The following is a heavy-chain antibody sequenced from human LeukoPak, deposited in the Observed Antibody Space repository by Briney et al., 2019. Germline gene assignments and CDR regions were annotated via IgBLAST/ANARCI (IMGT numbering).Heavy chain of an antibody. CDR1: GLSLSTSGMC. CDR2: IHWDDNK. D-gene: IGHD4-17*01. Sequence: SGPALVKPTQTLTLTCTFSGLSLSTSGMCVSWIRQPPGKALEWLALIHWDDNKYYSTSLKTRLTISKDTSKNQVVLTMTNTDPVDTATYYCARMMYGDFVDYFDYWGQGTLVTVSS. V-gene: IGHV2-70*01. CDR3: ARMMYGDFVDYFDY. J-gene: IGHJ4*02.